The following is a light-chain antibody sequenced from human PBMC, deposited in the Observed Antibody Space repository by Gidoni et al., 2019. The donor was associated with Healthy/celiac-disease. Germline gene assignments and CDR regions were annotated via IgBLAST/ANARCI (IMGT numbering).Light chain of an antibody. Sequence: EIVWPQSPATLSLSPGERATLSCRASQSVSSYLAWYQQKPGQAPRLLIYDASNRATGIPARFSGSGSGTDFTLTISSLEPEDFAVYYCQQRSNFSLTFGGGTKVEIK. CDR3: QQRSNFSLT. V-gene: IGKV3-11*01. CDR1: QSVSSY. J-gene: IGKJ4*01. CDR2: DAS.